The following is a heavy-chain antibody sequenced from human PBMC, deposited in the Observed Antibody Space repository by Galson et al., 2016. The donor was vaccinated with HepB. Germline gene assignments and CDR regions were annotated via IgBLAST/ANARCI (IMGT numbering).Heavy chain of an antibody. J-gene: IGHJ4*02. CDR1: GFTFSNYG. D-gene: IGHD2-2*01. Sequence: SLRLSCAASGFTFSNYGMSWVRQAPGKGLEWVGRIKSKTDGETTDYTAPVKGRFTISRDDSKNTLSLQMNSLKSEDTAVYYWTTVMPTQAFDYWGQGILVTASS. CDR2: IKSKTDGETT. V-gene: IGHV3-15*01. CDR3: TTVMPTQAFDY.